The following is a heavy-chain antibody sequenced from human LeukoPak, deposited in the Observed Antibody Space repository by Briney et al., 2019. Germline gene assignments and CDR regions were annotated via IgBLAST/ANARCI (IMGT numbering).Heavy chain of an antibody. CDR3: ATERRYSSGQWDYYFDY. CDR1: GGSFSSYY. J-gene: IGHJ4*02. Sequence: PSETLSLTCAVYGGSFSSYYWSWIRQPPGKGLEWIGEINHSGGTNYNPSLKSRVTISVDTPKNQFSLKLSSVTAADTAVYYCATERRYSSGQWDYYFDYWGQGTLVTVSS. V-gene: IGHV4-34*01. CDR2: INHSGGT. D-gene: IGHD6-19*01.